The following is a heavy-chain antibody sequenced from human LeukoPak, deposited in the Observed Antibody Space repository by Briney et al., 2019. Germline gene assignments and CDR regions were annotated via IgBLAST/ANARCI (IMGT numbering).Heavy chain of an antibody. CDR2: KKQDGSER. D-gene: IGHD3-10*01. J-gene: IGHJ4*02. V-gene: IGHV3-7*01. Sequence: GGSLRLSCAVSGFTFSGFSMSWVRQSPTKGLEWVANKKQDGSERYYVDSVKGRFTISRDNTKNSLSLQMNNLRVEDTAVYYCARAGSHWHYVYWGQGTVVTVSS. CDR3: ARAGSHWHYVY. CDR1: GFTFSGFS.